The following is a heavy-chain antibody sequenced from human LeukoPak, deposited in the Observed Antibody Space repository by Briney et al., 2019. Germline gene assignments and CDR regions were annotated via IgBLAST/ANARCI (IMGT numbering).Heavy chain of an antibody. Sequence: PGGSLRLSCAASEFTFSSYWMHWVRQAPGKGLVWVSRIDNDGSITNYADSVKGRFTISRDNAKNTLYLQMNSLRAEDTAVYYCARAGYYYDSSGYYYWGQGTLVTVSS. CDR3: ARAGYYYDSSGYYY. CDR2: IDNDGSIT. CDR1: EFTFSSYW. V-gene: IGHV3-74*01. J-gene: IGHJ4*02. D-gene: IGHD3-22*01.